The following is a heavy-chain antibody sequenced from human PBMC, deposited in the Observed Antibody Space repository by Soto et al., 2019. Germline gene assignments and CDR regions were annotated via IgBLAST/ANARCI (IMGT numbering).Heavy chain of an antibody. CDR3: ARGGSRHWQGAIDI. CDR2: IKHSGSS. V-gene: IGHV4-34*01. J-gene: IGHJ3*02. D-gene: IGHD1-26*01. CDR1: AGSFSQYY. Sequence: PSETLALTCAVYAGSFSQYYWNWIRQSPGKGLEWIGKIKHSGSSNYNPSLRSRVSISVDMSKNQFSLRLTSVTAADTAVYYCARGGSRHWQGAIDISGTAPMVTV.